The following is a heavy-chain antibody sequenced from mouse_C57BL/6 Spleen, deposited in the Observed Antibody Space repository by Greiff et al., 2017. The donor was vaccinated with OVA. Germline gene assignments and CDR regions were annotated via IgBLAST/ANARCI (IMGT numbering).Heavy chain of an antibody. CDR3: ERYFDV. J-gene: IGHJ1*03. V-gene: IGHV3-6*01. Sequence: EVKLMESGPGLVKPSQSLSLTCSVTGYSITSGYYWNWIRQFPGNKLEWMGYISYDGSNNYNPSLKNRISITRDTSKNQFFLKLNSVTTEDTATYYCERYFDVWGTGTTVTVSS. CDR2: ISYDGSN. CDR1: GYSITSGYY.